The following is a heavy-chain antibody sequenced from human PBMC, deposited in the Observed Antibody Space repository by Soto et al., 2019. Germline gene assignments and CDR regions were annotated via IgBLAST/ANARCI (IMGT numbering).Heavy chain of an antibody. V-gene: IGHV1-2*02. J-gene: IGHJ4*02. CDR2: INPNSGGT. Sequence: SLKVSCKASGYTFTGYYMHWVRQAPGQGLEWMGWINPNSGGTNYAQKFQGRVTTTRDTSISTDYMELSRLRSEGKAVYYCARGEFSGSYHPYYFDYWGQGTLVT. D-gene: IGHD1-26*01. CDR1: GYTFTGYY. CDR3: ARGEFSGSYHPYYFDY.